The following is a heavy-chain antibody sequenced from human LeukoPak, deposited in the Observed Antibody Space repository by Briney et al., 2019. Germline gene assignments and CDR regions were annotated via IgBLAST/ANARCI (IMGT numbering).Heavy chain of an antibody. CDR2: ISSSGSTI. CDR1: GFTFGDYA. CDR3: AKSSGDYGDSEYYYYYYYMDV. D-gene: IGHD4-17*01. V-gene: IGHV3-11*01. J-gene: IGHJ6*03. Sequence: GGSLRLSCTASGFTFGDYAMSWVRQAPGKGLEWVSYISSSGSTIYYADSVKGRFTISRDNAKNSLYLQMNSLRAEDTAVYYCAKSSGDYGDSEYYYYYYYMDVWGKGTTVTVSS.